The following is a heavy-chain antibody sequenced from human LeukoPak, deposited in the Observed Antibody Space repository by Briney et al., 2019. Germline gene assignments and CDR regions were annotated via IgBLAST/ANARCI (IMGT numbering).Heavy chain of an antibody. V-gene: IGHV3-15*01. D-gene: IGHD6-13*01. Sequence: GGSLRLSCAASGFTFSNAWMSWVRQAPGKGPEWVGRIKSKTDGGTTDYAAPVKGRFTISRDDSKNTLYLQMNSLKTEDTAVYYCTTSIAAAGSLDYWGQGTLVTVSS. CDR1: GFTFSNAW. CDR2: IKSKTDGGTT. J-gene: IGHJ4*02. CDR3: TTSIAAAGSLDY.